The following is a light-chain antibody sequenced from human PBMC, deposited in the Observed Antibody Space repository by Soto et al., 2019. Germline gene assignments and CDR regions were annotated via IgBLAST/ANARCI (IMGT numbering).Light chain of an antibody. Sequence: ETVMTQSPATLSVSPGERATLSCRASQSVSSNLAWYQQKPGQAPRLLIYNASTRATGIPARFSGSGSGTEFTLPISSLQSEDFAVYYCHQYNNWPPYTFGQGTKVEIK. J-gene: IGKJ2*01. V-gene: IGKV3-15*01. CDR1: QSVSSN. CDR3: HQYNNWPPYT. CDR2: NAS.